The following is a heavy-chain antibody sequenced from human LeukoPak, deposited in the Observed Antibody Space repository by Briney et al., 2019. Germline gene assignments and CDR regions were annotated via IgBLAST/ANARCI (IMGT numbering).Heavy chain of an antibody. J-gene: IGHJ5*01. CDR3: AKEGAYPIITYDS. CDR1: GFTFSSYW. D-gene: IGHD3-10*01. Sequence: PGGSLRLSCAASGFTFSSYWMNWVRQAPWKGLEWVANIKRDGNEKNYVDSVKGRFSISRDNAKNSLYLQMDSLRAEDTAVYYCAKEGAYPIITYDSWGQGALVTVSS. CDR2: IKRDGNEK. V-gene: IGHV3-7*01.